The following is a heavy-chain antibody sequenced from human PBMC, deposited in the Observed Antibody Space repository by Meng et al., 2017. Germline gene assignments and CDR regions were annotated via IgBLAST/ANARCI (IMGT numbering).Heavy chain of an antibody. J-gene: IGHJ5*02. V-gene: IGHV3-21*01. D-gene: IGHD1-26*01. Sequence: VVLVGSGVGLVRPAGSLRLSCAASGFTFNTSTRNCVRQAPGKGLEWVSSISSSSTYKYYADSVKSRFTISRDDPNNSLYVQMNSLTAGDTAVYYCVRGSGSYSSWGQGTLVTVSS. CDR2: ISSSSTYK. CDR1: GFTFNTST. CDR3: VRGSGSYSS.